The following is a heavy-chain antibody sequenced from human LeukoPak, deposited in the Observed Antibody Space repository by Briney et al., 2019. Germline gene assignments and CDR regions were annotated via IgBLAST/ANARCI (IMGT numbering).Heavy chain of an antibody. J-gene: IGHJ6*03. Sequence: EASVKVSCKASGGTFSSYAISWVRQAPGQGLGWMGGIIPIFGTAHYAQKFQGRVTITADESTSTAYMELSSLRSEDTAVYYCARVQITDSSSRGIGVYYYYYMDVWGKGTTVTVSS. D-gene: IGHD6-13*01. CDR2: IIPIFGTA. CDR3: ARVQITDSSSRGIGVYYYYYMDV. V-gene: IGHV1-69*01. CDR1: GGTFSSYA.